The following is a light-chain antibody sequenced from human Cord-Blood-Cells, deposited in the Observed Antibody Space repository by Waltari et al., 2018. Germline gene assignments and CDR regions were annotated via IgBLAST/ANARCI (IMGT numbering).Light chain of an antibody. V-gene: IGKV3-20*01. Sequence: EIVLTQSPGTLSLSPGERATLSCRASKSVSSSYLAWYQQKPGQAPRLLIYGASSRATGIPDRFSGSGSGTDFTLTISRLEPEDFAVYYCQQYDSSLWTFGQGTKVEIK. CDR2: GAS. CDR1: KSVSSSY. CDR3: QQYDSSLWT. J-gene: IGKJ1*01.